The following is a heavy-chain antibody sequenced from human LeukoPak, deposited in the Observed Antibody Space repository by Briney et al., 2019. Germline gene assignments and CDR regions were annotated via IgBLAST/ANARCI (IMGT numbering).Heavy chain of an antibody. CDR1: GFIFSDYE. V-gene: IGHV3-74*03. Sequence: GGSLRLSCAASGFIFSDYEMYWVRQAPGKGLVWVSRILADGTTTMYADSVKGRFTISRDNAKNTLYLQMNSLRAEDMAAYYCARGNYGFDYWGQGTLVIVSS. CDR3: ARGNYGFDY. D-gene: IGHD1-7*01. J-gene: IGHJ4*02. CDR2: ILADGTTT.